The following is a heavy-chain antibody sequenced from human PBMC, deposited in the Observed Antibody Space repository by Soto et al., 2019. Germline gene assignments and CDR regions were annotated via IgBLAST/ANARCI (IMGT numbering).Heavy chain of an antibody. Sequence: QVQLQESGPGLVKPSETLSLTCTVPGGSVNIGTYYWCWIRQPPGKGLEWIGFIHYSGSTNYNPSLKGLVTMSVDTSKNQFSVKLTSVNTADTAIYYCTRGGDPYKTGHWGQGTLVTVSS. J-gene: IGHJ4*02. D-gene: IGHD2-21*01. CDR1: GGSVNIGTYY. CDR2: IHYSGST. V-gene: IGHV4-61*01. CDR3: TRGGDPYKTGH.